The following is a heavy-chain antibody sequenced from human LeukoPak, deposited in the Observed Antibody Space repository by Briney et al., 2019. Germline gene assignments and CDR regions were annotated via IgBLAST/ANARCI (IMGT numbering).Heavy chain of an antibody. CDR2: IKSDGKT. V-gene: IGHV3-74*01. CDR1: GFTFSRYW. J-gene: IGHJ1*01. D-gene: IGHD3-22*01. Sequence: VGSLRLSCEDSGFTFSRYWMHWVRQAPGKGLVWVSRIKSDGKTNYAASVKGRFTISRDNAKNTVSLQMDSLRAEDTGVYYCARAPSEVGGYYPEYFRHWGQGTLVTVSS. CDR3: ARAPSEVGGYYPEYFRH.